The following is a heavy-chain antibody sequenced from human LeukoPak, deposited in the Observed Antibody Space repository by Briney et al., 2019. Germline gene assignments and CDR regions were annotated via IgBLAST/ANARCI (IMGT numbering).Heavy chain of an antibody. Sequence: ASVKVSCKASGYTFTGYYVHWVRQAPGQGLEWMGWINPNTGGTNYAQKFQGRVTMTKDTSTNAAYMELSKLTSDDTAVYYCGRGNKSFDPWGQGTLVTVSS. V-gene: IGHV1-2*02. J-gene: IGHJ5*02. CDR1: GYTFTGYY. CDR3: GRGNKSFDP. CDR2: INPNTGGT.